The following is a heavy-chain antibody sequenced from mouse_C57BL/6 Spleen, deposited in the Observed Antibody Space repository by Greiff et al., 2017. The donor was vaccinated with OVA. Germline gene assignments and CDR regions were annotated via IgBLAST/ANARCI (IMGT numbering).Heavy chain of an antibody. D-gene: IGHD1-1*01. Sequence: QVQLQQSGAELVRPGTSVKMSCKASGYTFTNYWIGWAKQRPGHGLEWIGDIYPGGGYTNYNEKFKGKATLTADKSSSTAYMQFSSLTSEDSAIYYCARYGGPYAMDYWGQGTSVTVSS. CDR1: GYTFTNYW. CDR3: ARYGGPYAMDY. J-gene: IGHJ4*01. V-gene: IGHV1-63*01. CDR2: IYPGGGYT.